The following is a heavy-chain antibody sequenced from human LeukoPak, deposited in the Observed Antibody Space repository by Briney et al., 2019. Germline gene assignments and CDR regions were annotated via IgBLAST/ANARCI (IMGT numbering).Heavy chain of an antibody. CDR1: GGSISSSNYY. CDR2: IYYSGST. J-gene: IGHJ3*02. CDR3: ARGYSHDREGAFDI. V-gene: IGHV4-39*01. Sequence: PSETLSLTCSVSGGSISSSNYYWGWIRQPPGKGLEWIGSIYYSGSTYYNPSLKSRVTISVDTSKNQFSLKLSSVTAADTAVYYCARGYSHDREGAFDIWGQGTMVTVSS. D-gene: IGHD5-18*01.